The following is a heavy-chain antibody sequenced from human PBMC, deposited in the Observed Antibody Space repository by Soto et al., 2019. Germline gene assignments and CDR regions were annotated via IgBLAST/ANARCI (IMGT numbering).Heavy chain of an antibody. CDR3: ARERYQVISDGMDV. Sequence: ASVKVSCKASGYTFTGYYIHWVREAPGQGLEWMGWINPQTGGTSYAQKFQGRVTLSGDTSINTAYLELSRLRFDDAAVYFCARERYQVISDGMDVWGQGTTVTVS. D-gene: IGHD2-2*01. CDR1: GYTFTGYY. J-gene: IGHJ6*02. V-gene: IGHV1-2*02. CDR2: INPQTGGT.